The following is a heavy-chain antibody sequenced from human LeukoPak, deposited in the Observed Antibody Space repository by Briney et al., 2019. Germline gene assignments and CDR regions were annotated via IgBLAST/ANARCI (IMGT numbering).Heavy chain of an antibody. J-gene: IGHJ6*02. CDR3: ARGVFLFYYYGMDV. V-gene: IGHV4-34*01. Sequence: MPSETLSLTCAVYGGSFSGYYWSWIRQPPGNGLEWIGEINHSGSTNYNPSLKSRVTISVDTSKNQFSLKLSSVTAADTAVYYCARGVFLFYYYGMDVWGQGTTVTVSS. D-gene: IGHD2-21*01. CDR2: INHSGST. CDR1: GGSFSGYY.